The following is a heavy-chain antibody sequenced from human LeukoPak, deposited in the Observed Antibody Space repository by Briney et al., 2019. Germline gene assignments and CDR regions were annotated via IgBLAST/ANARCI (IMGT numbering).Heavy chain of an antibody. CDR1: GYTFTTYA. CDR3: VRDPIGSRWPYYFDY. V-gene: IGHV1-3*01. Sequence: PLASVKVSCKASGYTFTTYALHWVRQAPGQRLEWMGWINAGNGNTKYSQKFQARVTVTRDTSASTAYMELSSLRSEDTAVYYCVRDPIGSRWPYYFDYWGQGTLVTVSS. J-gene: IGHJ4*02. D-gene: IGHD6-13*01. CDR2: INAGNGNT.